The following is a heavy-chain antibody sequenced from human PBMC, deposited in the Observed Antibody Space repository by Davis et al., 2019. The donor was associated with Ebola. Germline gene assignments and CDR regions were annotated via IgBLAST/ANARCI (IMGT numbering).Heavy chain of an antibody. CDR3: ATLNDYSPFDY. CDR2: IYPGDSDT. Sequence: GESLKISCKGSGYSFTSYWIGWVRQMPGKGLEWMGIIYPGDSDTRYSPSFQGHVTISADKSIRTAYLQWTSLKASDSAMYYCATLNDYSPFDYWGQGSLVTVSS. V-gene: IGHV5-51*01. D-gene: IGHD4-11*01. J-gene: IGHJ4*02. CDR1: GYSFTSYW.